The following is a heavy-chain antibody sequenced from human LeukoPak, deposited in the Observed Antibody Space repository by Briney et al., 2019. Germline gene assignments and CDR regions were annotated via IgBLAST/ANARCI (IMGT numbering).Heavy chain of an antibody. CDR2: INPSGGST. Sequence: ASVKVSCKASGYTFTSYYMHWVRQAPGQGLEWMGIINPSGGSTSYAQKFQGRVTMTRDTSTSTVYMELSSLRSEDTAVYYCARGGSAWYSSGWYVSHFDYWGQGTLVTVSS. D-gene: IGHD6-19*01. V-gene: IGHV1-46*01. CDR3: ARGGSAWYSSGWYVSHFDY. J-gene: IGHJ4*02. CDR1: GYTFTSYY.